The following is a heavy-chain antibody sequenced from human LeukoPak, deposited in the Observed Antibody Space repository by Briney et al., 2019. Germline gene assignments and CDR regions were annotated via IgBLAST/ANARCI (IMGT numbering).Heavy chain of an antibody. CDR1: GFIFSSYA. V-gene: IGHV3-23*01. Sequence: GGSLRLSCAGSGFIFSSYAMSLVRQAPGKGLEWVSAMSGVGGNTFYTDSVRGRFTISRDNSKNTLYLQMNSLRAEDTAIYYCAKTSRWERDFFDYWGQGTLVTVSS. CDR2: MSGVGGNT. CDR3: AKTSRWERDFFDY. D-gene: IGHD5-24*01. J-gene: IGHJ4*02.